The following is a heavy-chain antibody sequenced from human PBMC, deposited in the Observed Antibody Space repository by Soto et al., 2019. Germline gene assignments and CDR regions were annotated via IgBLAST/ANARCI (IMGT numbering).Heavy chain of an antibody. V-gene: IGHV3-30-3*01. CDR3: ARGGGVVAATGYFDY. CDR2: ISYDGSNK. D-gene: IGHD2-15*01. Sequence: QVQLVESGGGVVQPGRSLRLSCAASGFTFSSYAMHWVRQAPGKGLEWVAVISYDGSNKYYADSVKGRFTISRDNSKNPLYLQMNSLRAEDTAVYYCARGGGVVAATGYFDYWGQGTLVTVSS. J-gene: IGHJ4*02. CDR1: GFTFSSYA.